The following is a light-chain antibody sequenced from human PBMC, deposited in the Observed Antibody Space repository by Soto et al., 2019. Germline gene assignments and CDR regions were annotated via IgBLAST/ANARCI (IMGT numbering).Light chain of an antibody. CDR3: SSYTRGNTYV. Sequence: VLTQPASVSGSPGQSITISCTGTGSDIGAYNTVAWYQQHPRRVPKLMIYEVTNRPSGISNRFSGSKSGNTASLTISGLQAEDEGDYYCSSYTRGNTYVFGTGTKVTVL. V-gene: IGLV2-14*01. CDR1: GSDIGAYNT. J-gene: IGLJ1*01. CDR2: EVT.